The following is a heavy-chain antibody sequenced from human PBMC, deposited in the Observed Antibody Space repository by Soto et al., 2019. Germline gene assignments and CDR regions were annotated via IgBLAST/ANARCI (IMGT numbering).Heavy chain of an antibody. D-gene: IGHD3-3*01. CDR2: ISGSGGST. CDR1: GFTFSSYA. V-gene: IGHV3-23*01. J-gene: IGHJ6*02. CDR3: AKAHRPFYYDYPWGMDV. Sequence: QAGGSLRLSCAASGFTFSSYAMSWVRQAPGKGLEWVSAISGSGGSTYYADSVKGRFTISRDNSKNTLYLQMNSLRAEDTAVYYCAKAHRPFYYDYPWGMDVWGQGTTVTVSS.